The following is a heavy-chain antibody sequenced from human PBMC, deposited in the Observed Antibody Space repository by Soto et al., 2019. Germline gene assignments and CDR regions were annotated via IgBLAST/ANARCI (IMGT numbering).Heavy chain of an antibody. D-gene: IGHD6-19*01. J-gene: IGHJ4*02. Sequence: QVQLVASGGGVVQPGRSLRLSCAASGFTFSSYGMHWVSQAPGKGLEWVAVIWYAGSNKYYADSVKGRFTIYRDNSKNTLYLQMNSLRAEDTAVYYCARSLHNFIAVAGLFDYWGQGTLVTVSS. CDR2: IWYAGSNK. CDR1: GFTFSSYG. V-gene: IGHV3-33*01. CDR3: ARSLHNFIAVAGLFDY.